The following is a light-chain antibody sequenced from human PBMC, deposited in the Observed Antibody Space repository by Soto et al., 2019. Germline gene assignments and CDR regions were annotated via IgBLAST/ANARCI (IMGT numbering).Light chain of an antibody. V-gene: IGKV1-6*01. CDR1: QTISSW. CDR2: AAS. Sequence: IQMTQSPSTLSASVGDTVAITCRASQTISSWVAWYQQKPGKAPKLLIYAASSLQSGVPSRFSGSGSGTDFTLTISSLQPEDFATYYCLQDYNYPWTFGQGTKVDIK. J-gene: IGKJ1*01. CDR3: LQDYNYPWT.